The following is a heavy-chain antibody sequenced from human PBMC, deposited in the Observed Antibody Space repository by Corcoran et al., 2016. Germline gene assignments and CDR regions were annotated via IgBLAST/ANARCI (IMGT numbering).Heavy chain of an antibody. CDR2: IKQDGSQI. J-gene: IGHJ4*02. V-gene: IGHV3-7*01. Sequence: EVQLVESGGGLVQPGGSLRLSCAASGFIYSNYWMTWVRQAPGKGLEWLANIKQDGSQIYYVGFVKGRFTISRDNAKNTLYLQMNSLRAEDTAVYYCAKEGDYWGQGTLVTVSS. CDR1: GFIYSNYW. CDR3: AKEGDY.